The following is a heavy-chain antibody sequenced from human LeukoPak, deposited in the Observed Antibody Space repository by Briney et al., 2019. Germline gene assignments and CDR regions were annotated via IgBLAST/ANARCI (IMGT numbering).Heavy chain of an antibody. J-gene: IGHJ5*02. D-gene: IGHD4-11*01. CDR3: ATMTTFDP. V-gene: IGHV1-69-2*01. CDR2: VDPEDGET. Sequence: ASVKVSCKASGYTFTTYGLSWVRQAPGKGLEWMGRVDPEDGETTYAEKFQGRVTITADTSTDTAYMELNNLRSEDTAVYYCATMTTFDPWGQGTLVTVSP. CDR1: GYTFTTYG.